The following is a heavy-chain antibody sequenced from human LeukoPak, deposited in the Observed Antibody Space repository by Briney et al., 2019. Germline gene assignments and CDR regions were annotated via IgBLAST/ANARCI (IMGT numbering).Heavy chain of an antibody. J-gene: IGHJ5*02. CDR1: GFTFSTYA. Sequence: GGSLRLSCAASGFTFSTYAMNWVRQAPGKGLEWVSAISGSGGSTYYADSVRGRFTISRDNSRSTLFLQMNSLRGEDTAIYYCATYRQVMLPFEAWGQGTLVTVSS. D-gene: IGHD5-18*01. CDR2: ISGSGGST. V-gene: IGHV3-23*01. CDR3: ATYRQVMLPFEA.